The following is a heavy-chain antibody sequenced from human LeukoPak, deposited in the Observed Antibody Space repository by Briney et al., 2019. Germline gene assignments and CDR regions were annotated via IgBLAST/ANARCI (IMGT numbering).Heavy chain of an antibody. CDR3: ARLNYYANKGPDAFDI. Sequence: GGSLRLSCAASGFTFSTYWMTWVRQAPGKGLEWVANIKQDGSETYYVDSVKGRFTISRDDAKNSLYLQMNSLRTEDTAVYSCARLNYYANKGPDAFDIWGQGTMVTVSS. D-gene: IGHD3-10*01. CDR1: GFTFSTYW. CDR2: IKQDGSET. V-gene: IGHV3-7*01. J-gene: IGHJ3*02.